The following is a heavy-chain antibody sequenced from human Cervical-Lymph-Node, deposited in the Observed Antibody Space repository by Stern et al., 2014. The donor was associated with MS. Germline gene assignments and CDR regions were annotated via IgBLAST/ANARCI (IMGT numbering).Heavy chain of an antibody. CDR1: GYSFTSYW. J-gene: IGHJ4*02. Sequence: VQLVQSGAEIKKPGESLKISCQGSGYSFTSYWIDWVRQTPGEGLEWMGGIYPDDSDTRYSPSFQGQVILSADKYINTAYLQWSSLKASDTAMYFCARGGYYSDYWGQGTLVTVSS. V-gene: IGHV5-51*01. CDR3: ARGGYYSDY. CDR2: IYPDDSDT. D-gene: IGHD6-13*01.